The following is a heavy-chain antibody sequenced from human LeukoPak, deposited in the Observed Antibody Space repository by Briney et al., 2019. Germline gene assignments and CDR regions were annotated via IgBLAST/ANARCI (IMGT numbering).Heavy chain of an antibody. CDR2: ISSSGSTI. J-gene: IGHJ4*02. D-gene: IGHD3-22*01. V-gene: IGHV3-48*04. CDR3: ARAGIYYDSSGLCHD. CDR1: GFTFSSYS. Sequence: PGGSLRLSCAGSGFTFSSYSMHWVRQAPGKGLEWVSYISSSGSTIYYADSVKGRFTISRDNAKNSLYLQMNSLRAEDTAVYYCARAGIYYDSSGLCHDWGQGTLVTVSS.